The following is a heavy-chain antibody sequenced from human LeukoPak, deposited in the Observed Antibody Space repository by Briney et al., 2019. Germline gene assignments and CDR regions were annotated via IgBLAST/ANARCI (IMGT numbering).Heavy chain of an antibody. CDR1: GYRFSSYG. V-gene: IGHV1-18*01. CDR2: ISAYNGNT. CDR3: ARDFPYYYGSGSYYKIPFDY. Sequence: ASVKVSCKASGYRFSSYGISWVRQAPGQGLEWMGWISAYNGNTNYAQKLKGRVTMTTDTSTSTAYMELRSLRSDDTAVYYCARDFPYYYGSGSYYKIPFDYWGQGTLVTVSS. D-gene: IGHD3-10*01. J-gene: IGHJ4*02.